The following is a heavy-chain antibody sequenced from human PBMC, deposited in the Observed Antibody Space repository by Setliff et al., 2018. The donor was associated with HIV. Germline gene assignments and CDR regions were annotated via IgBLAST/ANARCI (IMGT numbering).Heavy chain of an antibody. D-gene: IGHD3-16*02. CDR1: GGSFSDYY. CDR2: INHGGST. J-gene: IGHJ4*02. Sequence: SETLSLTCAVYGGSFSDYYWSWIRQSPGRGLEWIGEINHGGSTIYNPSLKSRVTISIDTSKNQFFLNLTSVTAADTAIYYCARGLDVWGTYRYRNYFDYWGQGTLVTVSS. CDR3: ARGLDVWGTYRYRNYFDY. V-gene: IGHV4-34*01.